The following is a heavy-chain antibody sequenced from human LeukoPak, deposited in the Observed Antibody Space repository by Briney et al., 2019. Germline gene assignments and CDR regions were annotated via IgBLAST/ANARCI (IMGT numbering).Heavy chain of an antibody. J-gene: IGHJ4*02. D-gene: IGHD3-3*01. Sequence: PSETLSLTCSVSGGSISSYYWSWIRQPAGKGREWIGRIYTTGNTDYNPSLKSRVTMSVDTSKNQFSLNLSSVTAADPAVYYCARDAGGWSGFDYWGQGTLVTVSS. CDR1: GGSISSYY. CDR2: IYTTGNT. V-gene: IGHV4-4*07. CDR3: ARDAGGWSGFDY.